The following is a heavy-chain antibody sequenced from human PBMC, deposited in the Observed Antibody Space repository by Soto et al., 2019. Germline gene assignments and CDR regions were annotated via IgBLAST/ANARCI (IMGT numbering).Heavy chain of an antibody. CDR2: ISGSGGST. V-gene: IGHV3-23*01. D-gene: IGHD1-26*01. J-gene: IGHJ4*02. CDR1: GFTFSSYA. Sequence: EVQLLESGGGLVQPGGSLRLSCAASGFTFSSYAMSWVRQTPGKGLEWVSTISGSGGSTYYADSVKGRFPISRDNSKNTLYLQINSLRAEDTAVYYCAKSRIGWELPPLFDYWGQGTLVTVSS. CDR3: AKSRIGWELPPLFDY.